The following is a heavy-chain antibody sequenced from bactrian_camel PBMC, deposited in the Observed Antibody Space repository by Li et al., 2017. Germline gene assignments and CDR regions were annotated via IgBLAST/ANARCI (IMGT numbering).Heavy chain of an antibody. J-gene: IGHJ4*01. CDR2: INSGGVST. D-gene: IGHD2*01. CDR1: GFTFGSYA. Sequence: VQLVESGGGLVQPGGSLRLSCAGSGFTFGSYAMSWVRQAPGKGLEWVSGINSGGVSTYYAESVKGRFTISRDNAKKTVYLQLNSLRSDDTAVYYCAPVVSNYWGQGTQVTVS. CDR3: APVVSNY. V-gene: IGHV3S40*01.